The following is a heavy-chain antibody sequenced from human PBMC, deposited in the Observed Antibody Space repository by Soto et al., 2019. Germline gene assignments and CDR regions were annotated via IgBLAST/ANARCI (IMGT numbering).Heavy chain of an antibody. J-gene: IGHJ6*02. V-gene: IGHV3-30-3*01. Sequence: PGGSLRLSCAASGFTFSSYAMHWVRQAPGKGLEWVAVISYDGSNKYYADSVKGRFTISRDNSKNTLYLQMNSLRAEDTAVYYCARDYYRFNSGHGSSMDVWGQGTTVTVSS. CDR1: GFTFSSYA. CDR2: ISYDGSNK. D-gene: IGHD5-12*01. CDR3: ARDYYRFNSGHGSSMDV.